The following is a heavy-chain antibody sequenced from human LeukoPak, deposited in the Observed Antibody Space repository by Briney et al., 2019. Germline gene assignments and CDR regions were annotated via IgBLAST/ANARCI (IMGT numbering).Heavy chain of an antibody. CDR3: AREGHTTGWPPFDF. J-gene: IGHJ4*02. CDR2: ITGSGSDI. CDR1: EFTFSSYS. Sequence: GGSLRLSCAASEFTFSSYSMKCVRQAPGKGVQWVSYITGSGSDIHYADSVKGRFTISRDNAKNTLYLQMSSLRAEDTAVYYCAREGHTTGWPPFDFWGQGTLVTVSS. V-gene: IGHV3-48*01. D-gene: IGHD6-19*01.